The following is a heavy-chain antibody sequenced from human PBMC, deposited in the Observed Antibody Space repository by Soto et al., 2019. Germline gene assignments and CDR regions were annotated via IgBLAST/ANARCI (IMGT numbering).Heavy chain of an antibody. CDR1: GGSISSYY. D-gene: IGHD3-10*01. V-gene: IGHV4-59*01. Sequence: PSETLSLTCTVSGGSISSYYWSWIRQPPGKGLEWIGYIYYSGSTNYNPSLKSRVTISVDTSKNQLSLKLSSVTAADTAVYYCARAPMVRGPHFDYWGQGTLVTVSS. J-gene: IGHJ4*02. CDR3: ARAPMVRGPHFDY. CDR2: IYYSGST.